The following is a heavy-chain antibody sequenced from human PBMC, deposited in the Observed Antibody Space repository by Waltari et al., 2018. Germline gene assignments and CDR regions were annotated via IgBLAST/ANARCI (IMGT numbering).Heavy chain of an antibody. D-gene: IGHD3-10*01. V-gene: IGHV4-39*02. CDR1: GGSISSSSYY. J-gene: IGHJ3*02. CDR3: ARDRLWFGELSAFDI. Sequence: QLQLQESGPGLVKPSETLSLTCTVSGGSISSSSYYWGWLRQPPGKGLEWIGSIYYSGSTYYNPSFKSRVTISVDTSKNQFSLKLSSVTAADTAVYYCARDRLWFGELSAFDIWGQGTMVTVSS. CDR2: IYYSGST.